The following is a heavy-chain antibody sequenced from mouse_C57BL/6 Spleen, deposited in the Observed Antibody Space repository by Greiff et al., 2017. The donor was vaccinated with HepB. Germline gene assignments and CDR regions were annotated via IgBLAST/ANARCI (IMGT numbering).Heavy chain of an antibody. CDR2: INPSSGYT. Sequence: VMLVESGAELARPGASVKMSCKASGYTFTSYTMHWVKQRPGQGLEWIGYINPSSGYTKYNQKFKDKATLTADKSSSTAYMQLSSLTSEDSAVYYCASSDSSSYAMDYWGQGTSVTVSP. CDR3: ASSDSSSYAMDY. D-gene: IGHD3-2*02. J-gene: IGHJ4*01. CDR1: GYTFTSYT. V-gene: IGHV1-4*01.